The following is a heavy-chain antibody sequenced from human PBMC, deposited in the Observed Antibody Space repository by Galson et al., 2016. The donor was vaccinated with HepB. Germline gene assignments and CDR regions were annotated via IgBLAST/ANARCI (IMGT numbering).Heavy chain of an antibody. J-gene: IGHJ6*02. CDR1: DFTFSGRW. CDR3: TRDDSYGLDV. CDR2: LNADRTST. Sequence: SLRLSCAASDFTFSGRWLHWVRQVPGKGLVGVSYLNADRTSTTYADSVKGRFTISRDNAKNTVHLQMNSLRAEDTAIYYCTRDDSYGLDVWGQGTTVTVSS. V-gene: IGHV3-74*01. D-gene: IGHD2-21*02.